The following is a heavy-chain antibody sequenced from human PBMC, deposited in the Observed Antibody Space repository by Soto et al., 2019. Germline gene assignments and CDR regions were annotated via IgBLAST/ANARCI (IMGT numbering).Heavy chain of an antibody. CDR1: GGSISSGGYS. Sequence: PTETLSITFAVSGGSISSGGYSCCWIRQSPGKGLEWIGYIYHSGSTYYNPSLKSRVTTSVDRSKNQFSLKLSSVTAADTAVYYCARVEGSGSYHNEEAFDIWGQGTMVTVS. D-gene: IGHD3-10*01. CDR3: ARVEGSGSYHNEEAFDI. CDR2: IYHSGST. V-gene: IGHV4-30-2*06. J-gene: IGHJ3*02.